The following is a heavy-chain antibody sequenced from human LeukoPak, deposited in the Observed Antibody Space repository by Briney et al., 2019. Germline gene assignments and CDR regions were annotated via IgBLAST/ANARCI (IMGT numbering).Heavy chain of an antibody. CDR2: IRSKASGGTT. J-gene: IGHJ4*02. CDR3: TRDDIPGRGNY. Sequence: GRSLRLSCTASGFNFGDYAMGWFRQASGKGLEWVGFIRSKASGGTTQNAASVKGRFTISRDDSKSIGYLQMNSLETEDTAVYYCTRDDIPGRGNYWGQGTLVTVSS. CDR1: GFNFGDYA. D-gene: IGHD2-2*01. V-gene: IGHV3-49*03.